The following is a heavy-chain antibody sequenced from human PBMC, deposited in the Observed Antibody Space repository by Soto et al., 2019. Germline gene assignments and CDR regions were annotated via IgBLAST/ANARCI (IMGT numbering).Heavy chain of an antibody. CDR3: ARVVYRSSKRFLARWFDP. CDR2: IYYSGST. V-gene: IGHV4-30-4*01. CDR1: GGSISSGDYY. J-gene: IGHJ5*02. Sequence: SETLSLTCTVSGGSISSGDYYWSWIRQPPGKGLEWIGYIYYSGSTYYNPSLKSRVTISVDTSKNQFSLKLSSVTAADTAVYYCARVVYRSSKRFLARWFDPWGQGTLVT. D-gene: IGHD3-3*01.